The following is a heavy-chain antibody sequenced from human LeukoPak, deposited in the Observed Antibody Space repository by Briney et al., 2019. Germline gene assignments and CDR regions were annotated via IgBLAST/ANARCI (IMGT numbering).Heavy chain of an antibody. CDR3: AQGHDFWSGYYTPVDY. V-gene: IGHV3-23*01. CDR1: GFTFRSYA. D-gene: IGHD3-3*01. CDR2: ISGSGGST. Sequence: PGGSLRLSCAASGFTFRSYAMSWVRQAPGKGLEWVSAISGSGGSTYYADSVKGRFTISRDNSKNTLYLQMNSLRAEDTAVYYCAQGHDFWSGYYTPVDYWGQGTLVTVSS. J-gene: IGHJ4*02.